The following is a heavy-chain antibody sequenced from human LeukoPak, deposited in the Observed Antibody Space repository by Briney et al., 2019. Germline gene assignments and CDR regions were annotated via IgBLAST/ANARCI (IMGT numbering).Heavy chain of an antibody. Sequence: GESLKISCKGSGYIFTNYWIAWVRQMPGKGLEWMGNIFPDDSDTKYSPSFQGQVTISADKSINTAYLQWSSLKASDTAMYYCARHVDILTGYYDSSLDYWGQGTPVTVSS. V-gene: IGHV5-51*01. CDR1: GYIFTNYW. D-gene: IGHD3-9*01. CDR2: IFPDDSDT. J-gene: IGHJ4*02. CDR3: ARHVDILTGYYDSSLDY.